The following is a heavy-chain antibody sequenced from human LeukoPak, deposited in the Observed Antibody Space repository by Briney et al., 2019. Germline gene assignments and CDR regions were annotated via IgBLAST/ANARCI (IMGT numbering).Heavy chain of an antibody. CDR3: ARAVDPHYYDTSGFDY. Sequence: PGGSLRLSCAASGLIFSSYTMNWVRQAQRKGLEWDSYIGSSGTTIHYADSVKGRFNTSRDNAKNLLYLVMNSLRAEDTAVYYCARAVDPHYYDTSGFDYWGQGTLVTVSS. CDR1: GLIFSSYT. J-gene: IGHJ4*02. D-gene: IGHD3-22*01. CDR2: IGSSGTTI. V-gene: IGHV3-48*04.